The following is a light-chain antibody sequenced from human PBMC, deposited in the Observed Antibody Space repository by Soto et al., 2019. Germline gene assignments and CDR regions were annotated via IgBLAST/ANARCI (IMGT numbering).Light chain of an antibody. CDR2: DVS. Sequence: QSALTQPASVSGSPGQSITISCTGTSSDVGGYNYVSWYQQHPGKAPKLMIYDVSNRFSGVSNRFSGSKSGNTASLTISGLQAEDEADYYGSSYTSSSTLDVFGTGTKLTVL. V-gene: IGLV2-14*01. CDR3: SSYTSSSTLDV. CDR1: SSDVGGYNY. J-gene: IGLJ1*01.